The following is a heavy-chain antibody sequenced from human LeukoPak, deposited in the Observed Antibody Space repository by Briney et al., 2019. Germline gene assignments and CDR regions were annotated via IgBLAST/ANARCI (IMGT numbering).Heavy chain of an antibody. CDR2: ISGSGGST. CDR1: GFTFSSYA. Sequence: GGSLRLSCAASGFTFSSYAMSWVRQAPGKGLEWVSAISGSGGSTYYADSVKGRFTISRDNSKNTLYLQMNSLRAEDTAVYYCAKDVDYIWGSYRYRKGYFGYWGQGTLVTVSS. V-gene: IGHV3-23*01. J-gene: IGHJ4*02. CDR3: AKDVDYIWGSYRYRKGYFGY. D-gene: IGHD3-16*02.